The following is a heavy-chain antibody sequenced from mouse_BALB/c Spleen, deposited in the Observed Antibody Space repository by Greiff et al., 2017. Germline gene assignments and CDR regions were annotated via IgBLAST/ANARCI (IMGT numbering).Heavy chain of an antibody. CDR3: AVYDYDAMDY. D-gene: IGHD2-10*02. J-gene: IGHJ4*01. Sequence: DVQLQESGPGLVKPSQSLSLTCSVTGYSITSGYYWNWIRQFPGNKLEWMGYISYDGSNNYNPSLKNRISITRDTSKNQFFLKLNSVTTEDTATYYCAVYDYDAMDYWGQGTSVTVSS. CDR2: ISYDGSN. CDR1: GYSITSGYY. V-gene: IGHV3-6*02.